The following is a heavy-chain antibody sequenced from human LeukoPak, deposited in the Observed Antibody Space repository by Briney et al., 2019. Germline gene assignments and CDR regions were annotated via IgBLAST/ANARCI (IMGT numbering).Heavy chain of an antibody. CDR2: IYYSGST. CDR1: GGSISSSSYY. Sequence: SETLSLTCTVSGGSISSSSYYWRWIRQPPGKVLEWIGSIYYSGSTYYNPSLKSRVTISVDTSKNQFSLKLSSVTAADTAVYYCARRARAAVAGSNNWFDPWGQGTLVTVSS. D-gene: IGHD6-19*01. CDR3: ARRARAAVAGSNNWFDP. J-gene: IGHJ5*02. V-gene: IGHV4-39*01.